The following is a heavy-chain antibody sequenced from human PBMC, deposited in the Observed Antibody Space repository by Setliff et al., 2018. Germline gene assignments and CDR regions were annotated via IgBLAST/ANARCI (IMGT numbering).Heavy chain of an antibody. J-gene: IGHJ4*02. CDR3: AREGDSGWYGGGIDS. CDR2: IKQDGSER. Sequence: GGSLRLSCAASGFTFNNYWMNWVRQAPGKGLEWVANIKQDGSERFYMDSMKGRFTISRDNAKKSRYLQMNTLRAEDTALYYCAREGDSGWYGGGIDSWGQGTLVTSPQ. V-gene: IGHV3-7*03. CDR1: GFTFNNYW. D-gene: IGHD6-19*01.